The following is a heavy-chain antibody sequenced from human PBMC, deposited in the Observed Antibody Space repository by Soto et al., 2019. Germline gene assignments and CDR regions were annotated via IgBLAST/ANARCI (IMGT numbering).Heavy chain of an antibody. V-gene: IGHV3-23*01. D-gene: IGHD2-2*02. CDR1: GFAFSTYA. J-gene: IGHJ6*02. CDR3: PKDPFGWGSRRYTADFYGLDV. CDR2: ISGSGGSA. Sequence: PGGSLRLSCAASGFAFSTYAMNWVRQAPGKGLEWVSVISGSGGSAYYADSVKGRFTISRDNSKNTLYLQMNSLRAEDTAVYYWPKDPFGWGSRRYTADFYGLDVWGLVTTVTVSS.